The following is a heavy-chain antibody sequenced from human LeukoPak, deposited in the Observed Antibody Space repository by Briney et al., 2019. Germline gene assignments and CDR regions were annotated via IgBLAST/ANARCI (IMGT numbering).Heavy chain of an antibody. D-gene: IGHD5-18*01. CDR1: GFTVSSNY. CDR2: IYSGGST. Sequence: QPGGSLRLSCAASGFTVSSNYTSWVRQAPGKGLEWVSVIYSGGSTYYADSVKGRFTISRHNSKNTLYLQMNSLSAEDTAVYYCARVDVDTAMVGFDYWGQGTLVTVSS. V-gene: IGHV3-53*04. J-gene: IGHJ4*02. CDR3: ARVDVDTAMVGFDY.